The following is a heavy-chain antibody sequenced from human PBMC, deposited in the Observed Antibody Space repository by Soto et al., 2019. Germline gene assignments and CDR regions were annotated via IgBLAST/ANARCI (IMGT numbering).Heavy chain of an antibody. D-gene: IGHD6-19*01. CDR3: ARITVAGASGY. J-gene: IGHJ4*02. CDR2: ISYDGSNK. Sequence: GGSLRLSCAASGFTFSSYAMHWVRQAPGKGLEWVAVISYDGSNKYYADSVKGRFTISRDNSKNTLYLQMNSLRAEDTAVYYCARITVAGASGYWGQGTLVTVSS. V-gene: IGHV3-30-3*01. CDR1: GFTFSSYA.